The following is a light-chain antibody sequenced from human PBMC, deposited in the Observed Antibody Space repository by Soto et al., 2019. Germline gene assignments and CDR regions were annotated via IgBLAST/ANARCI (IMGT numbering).Light chain of an antibody. CDR1: SSDVGGYNF. V-gene: IGLV2-14*03. CDR2: EVT. Sequence: QSALTQPASVSGSPGQSITISCTGTSSDVGGYNFVSWFQQHPGKAPKLMIFEVTSRPSGVSNRFSGSKSGNTASLTISGLQPEDEAEYSCSSYTTSSTLVFGNGTKLTVL. CDR3: SSYTTSSTLV. J-gene: IGLJ1*01.